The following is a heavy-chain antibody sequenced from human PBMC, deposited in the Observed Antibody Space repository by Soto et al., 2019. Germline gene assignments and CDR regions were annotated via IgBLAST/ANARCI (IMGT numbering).Heavy chain of an antibody. CDR1: GYSFTSYW. D-gene: IGHD4-4*01. V-gene: IGHV5-51*01. CDR3: ARQGFSKQYYYGMDI. J-gene: IGHJ6*02. CDR2: IFPDDGET. Sequence: PGESLKISCKGSGYSFTSYWIGWVRQMPGKGLEWMGIIFPDDGETRYSPSFQGQVTISADKSTTTAYLEWSSLKASDTATYFCARQGFSKQYYYGMDIWVQGTAVTVSS.